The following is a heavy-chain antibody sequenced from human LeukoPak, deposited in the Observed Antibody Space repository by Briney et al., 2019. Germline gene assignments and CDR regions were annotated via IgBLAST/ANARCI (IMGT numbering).Heavy chain of an antibody. CDR2: IRSKNVGGTT. V-gene: IGHV3-15*07. Sequence: GGSLRLSCAASGFTFSNAWMNWVRQAPGKGLEWVGRIRSKNVGGTTDYAAPVKGRFTISRDDSKNTVYLQMNSLKIEDTAVYYCTSHAAFDPWGQGTLVTVSS. CDR3: TSHAAFDP. CDR1: GFTFSNAW. J-gene: IGHJ5*02.